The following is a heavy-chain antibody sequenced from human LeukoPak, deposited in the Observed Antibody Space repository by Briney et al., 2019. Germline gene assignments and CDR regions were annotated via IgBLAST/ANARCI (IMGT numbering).Heavy chain of an antibody. CDR1: GFAFSNFA. Sequence: GGSLRLSCVASGFAFSNFATSWVRHSPGKGLEWVSGISNIDANTYYADSVKGRFAISRDNSKNTLYLQMNSLRIEDTAVYYCAREQNIRGVIIMVDSWGQGTLVTVSS. J-gene: IGHJ4*02. V-gene: IGHV3-23*01. CDR3: AREQNIRGVIIMVDS. CDR2: ISNIDANT. D-gene: IGHD3-10*01.